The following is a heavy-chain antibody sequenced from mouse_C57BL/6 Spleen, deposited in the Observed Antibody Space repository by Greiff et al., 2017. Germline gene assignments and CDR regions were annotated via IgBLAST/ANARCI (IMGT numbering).Heavy chain of an antibody. Sequence: QVQLQQPGAELVMPGASVKLSCKASGYTFTSYWMHWVKQRPGQGLEWIGEIDPSDSYTNYNQKFKGKSTLTVDKSSSTAYMPLSSLTSEDSAVYYCARERDSFLDYWGQGTTLTVSS. CDR1: GYTFTSYW. V-gene: IGHV1-69*01. CDR3: ARERDSFLDY. CDR2: IDPSDSYT. J-gene: IGHJ2*01.